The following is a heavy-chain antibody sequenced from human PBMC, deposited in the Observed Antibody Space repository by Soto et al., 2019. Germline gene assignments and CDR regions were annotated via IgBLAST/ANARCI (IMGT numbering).Heavy chain of an antibody. Sequence: SLRLSCAASGFTFSSYAMSWVRQAPGKGLEWVSAISNSGGSTYYADSVKGRFTISRDNSKNTLYLQMNSLRAEDTAVYYCAKGTCSGGTCYKLDYWGQGTLVTVSS. CDR2: ISNSGGST. V-gene: IGHV3-23*01. J-gene: IGHJ4*02. CDR3: AKGTCSGGTCYKLDY. D-gene: IGHD2-15*01. CDR1: GFTFSSYA.